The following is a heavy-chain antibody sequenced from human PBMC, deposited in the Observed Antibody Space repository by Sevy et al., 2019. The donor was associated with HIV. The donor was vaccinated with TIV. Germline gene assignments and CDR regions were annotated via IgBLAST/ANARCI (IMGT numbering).Heavy chain of an antibody. CDR2: FSFGCGKI. V-gene: IGHV3-23*01. CDR3: AREGCTKPHDY. J-gene: IGHJ4*02. CDR1: GFTFSKYS. Sequence: GGSLRLSCAASGFTFSKYSMSWIRQTPGKGLEWVSTFSFGCGKINYADSVKGRFTISRDDSRNTFYLQMNSLRAEDTAIHYCAREGCTKPHDYWGQGTVVTVS. D-gene: IGHD2-8*01.